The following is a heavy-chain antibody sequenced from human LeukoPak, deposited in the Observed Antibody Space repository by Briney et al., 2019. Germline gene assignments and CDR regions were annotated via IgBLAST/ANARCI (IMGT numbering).Heavy chain of an antibody. CDR2: INPNIGDT. V-gene: IGHV1-2*02. Sequence: ASVKVSCKASGYTFTGYFMHWVRQAPGQGLQWMGWINPNIGDTHYAQKFRGRVTMTRDTSISTVYMELSRLTSDDTAVYYCARMDLYGGYPIGFDSWGQGTLVIVSS. J-gene: IGHJ5*01. D-gene: IGHD4/OR15-4a*01. CDR3: ARMDLYGGYPIGFDS. CDR1: GYTFTGYF.